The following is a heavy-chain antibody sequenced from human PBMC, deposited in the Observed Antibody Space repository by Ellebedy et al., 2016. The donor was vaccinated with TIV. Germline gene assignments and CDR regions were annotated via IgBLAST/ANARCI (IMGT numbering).Heavy chain of an antibody. V-gene: IGHV5-51*01. D-gene: IGHD1-26*01. CDR1: GYTFTSYW. Sequence: GGSLRLXXKGSGYTFTSYWIGCVRQMPGKGLEWMGVLYPGDSNARYSPSFQGQITISADATLSTAYLHWSSLKASDTALYFCVRLYETGFSSGGRLGPWGQGTQVTVSS. CDR2: LYPGDSNA. J-gene: IGHJ5*02. CDR3: VRLYETGFSSGGRLGP.